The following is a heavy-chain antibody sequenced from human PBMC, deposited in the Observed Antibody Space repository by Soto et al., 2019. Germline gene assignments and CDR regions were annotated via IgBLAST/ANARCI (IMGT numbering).Heavy chain of an antibody. Sequence: GESLKISCKGSGYSFTNYWIGWVRQMSGKGLEWMGIIYPADSDTRYSPSFQGQVTISADKSNNTAYLQWSSLKASDTAIYYCVRHRTISDAFDIWGQGTMVTVSS. CDR3: VRHRTISDAFDI. D-gene: IGHD3-9*01. J-gene: IGHJ3*02. CDR2: IYPADSDT. CDR1: GYSFTNYW. V-gene: IGHV5-51*01.